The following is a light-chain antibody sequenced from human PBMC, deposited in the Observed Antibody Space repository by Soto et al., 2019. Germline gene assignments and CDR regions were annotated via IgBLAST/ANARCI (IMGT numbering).Light chain of an antibody. J-gene: IGKJ4*01. CDR2: GAS. Sequence: EIVMTQSPATLSVSPGERATLSCRASQSVRSNLAWYQQKPGQAPRLLIYGASTRATGIPARFTGSGSGTEFTLTISSLQSEDFAVYYCQQCNTWPLTFGGGTKVEIK. V-gene: IGKV3-15*01. CDR1: QSVRSN. CDR3: QQCNTWPLT.